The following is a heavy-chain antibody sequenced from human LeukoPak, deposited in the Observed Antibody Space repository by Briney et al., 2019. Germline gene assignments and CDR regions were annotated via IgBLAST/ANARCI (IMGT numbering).Heavy chain of an antibody. CDR2: INHSGST. J-gene: IGHJ5*02. V-gene: IGHV4-34*01. D-gene: IGHD3-10*01. CDR1: GGSFSGYY. CDR3: ARGRVRGVIISWFDP. Sequence: SETLSLTCAVYGGSFSGYYWSWIRQPPGKGLEWIGEINHSGSTNYNPSLKSRVTISVDTSKNQFSPKLSSVTAADTAVYYCARGRVRGVIISWFDPWGQGTLVTVSS.